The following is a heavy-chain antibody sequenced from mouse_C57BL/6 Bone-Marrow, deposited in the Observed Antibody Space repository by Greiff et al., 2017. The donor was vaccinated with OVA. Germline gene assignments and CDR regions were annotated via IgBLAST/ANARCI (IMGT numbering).Heavy chain of an antibody. D-gene: IGHD2-4*01. CDR3: ARDDYDVYYAMDY. V-gene: IGHV1-69*01. J-gene: IGHJ4*01. Sequence: QVQLQQPGAELVMPGASVKLSCKASGYTFTSYCMHWVKQRPGQGLEWIGEIDPSDSYTNYNQKFKGKSTLTVDKSSSTAYMQLSSLTSEDSAVYYCARDDYDVYYAMDYWGQGTSVTVSS. CDR2: IDPSDSYT. CDR1: GYTFTSYC.